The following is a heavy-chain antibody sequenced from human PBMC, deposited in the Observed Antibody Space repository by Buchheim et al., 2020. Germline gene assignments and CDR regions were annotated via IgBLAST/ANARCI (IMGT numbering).Heavy chain of an antibody. D-gene: IGHD2-21*02. CDR3: ARGIVVVTAIGYYYGMDV. J-gene: IGHJ6*02. CDR1: GGTFSSYD. CDR2: IILIFGTA. V-gene: IGHV1-69*01. Sequence: QVQLVQSGAEVKKPGSSVKVSCKASGGTFSSYDISWVRQAPGQGLEWMGGIILIFGTATYAQKLQGRVTITADESTSTAYMELSSLRSEDTAVYYCARGIVVVTAIGYYYGMDVWGQGTT.